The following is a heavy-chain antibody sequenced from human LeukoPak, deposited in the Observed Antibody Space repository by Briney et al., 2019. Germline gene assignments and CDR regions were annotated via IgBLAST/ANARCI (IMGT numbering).Heavy chain of an antibody. CDR2: IYYSGST. CDR1: GGSISSGDYY. D-gene: IGHD3-10*01. Sequence: PSQTLSLTCTVSGGSISSGDYYWSWIRQPPGKGLEWIGYIYYSGSTYYNPSLKSRVTISVDTSKNQFSLKLSSVTAADTAVYYCARAGYYGSGSYYDPPYFDYWGQGTLVTVSS. J-gene: IGHJ4*02. V-gene: IGHV4-30-4*08. CDR3: ARAGYYGSGSYYDPPYFDY.